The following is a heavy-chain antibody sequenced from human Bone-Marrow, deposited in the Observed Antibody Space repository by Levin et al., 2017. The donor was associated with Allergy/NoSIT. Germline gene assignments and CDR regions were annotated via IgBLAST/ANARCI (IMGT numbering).Heavy chain of an antibody. CDR3: ATQLGSTSSTVAAYYYGMDV. V-gene: IGHV1-3*01. D-gene: IGHD6-6*01. J-gene: IGHJ6*02. CDR1: GFTFSHSA. CDR2: INAGTDNR. Sequence: GASVKVSCKTSGFTFSHSALHWVRQAPGQSLEWLGWINAGTDNRKYSQSFQGRVTITRDTSASTVYLELTTLISEDTAVYYCATQLGSTSSTVAAYYYGMDVWGQGTTVTVSS.